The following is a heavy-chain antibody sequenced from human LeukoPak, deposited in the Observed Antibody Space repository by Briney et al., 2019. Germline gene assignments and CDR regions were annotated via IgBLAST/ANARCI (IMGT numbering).Heavy chain of an antibody. CDR3: AKVVVVDSGYDSYAFDI. CDR1: GFTFSSYA. J-gene: IGHJ3*02. V-gene: IGHV3-23*01. CDR2: ISGSGGST. D-gene: IGHD5-12*01. Sequence: GGSLRLSCAASGFTFSSYAMSWVRQAPGKGLEWVSVISGSGGSTYYADSVKGRFTISRDSSKNTLYLQMNSLRAEDTAVYYCAKVVVVDSGYDSYAFDIWGQGTMVTVSS.